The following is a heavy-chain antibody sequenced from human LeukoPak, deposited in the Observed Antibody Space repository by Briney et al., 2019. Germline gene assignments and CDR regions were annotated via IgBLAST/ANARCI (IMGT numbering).Heavy chain of an antibody. CDR2: IIPIFGTA. D-gene: IGHD3-10*01. CDR3: ARVYPREIVMVRGVHLQDAFYI. Sequence: GASVKVSCKASGGTFSSYAISWVRQAPGQGLEWMGGIIPIFGTANHAQKFQGRVTITADKSTSTAYMELSSLRSEDTAVYYCARVYPREIVMVRGVHLQDAFYIWGQGTMVTVSS. V-gene: IGHV1-69*06. CDR1: GGTFSSYA. J-gene: IGHJ3*02.